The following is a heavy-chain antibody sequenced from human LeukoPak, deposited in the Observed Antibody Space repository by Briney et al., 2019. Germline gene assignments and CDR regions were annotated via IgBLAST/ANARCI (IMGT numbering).Heavy chain of an antibody. J-gene: IGHJ4*02. CDR2: IRYDGRNK. Sequence: PGGSLRLSCAASGFTLSSYGMHWVRQAPGKGMEWVAFIRYDGRNKYYADSVKGRFTISRDNSKNTLYLQMNSLRAEETAVYYCAIDGGVSYSFDDWGKGTLVTVSS. D-gene: IGHD2-8*02. CDR1: GFTLSSYG. CDR3: AIDGGVSYSFDD. V-gene: IGHV3-30*02.